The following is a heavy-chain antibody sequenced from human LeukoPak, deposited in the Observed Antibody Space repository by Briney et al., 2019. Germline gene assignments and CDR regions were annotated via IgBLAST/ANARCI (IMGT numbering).Heavy chain of an antibody. CDR3: ARDPGAAAGTSWFDP. J-gene: IGHJ5*02. Sequence: SETLSLTCTVSGGSISSYYWSWIRQPPGKGLEWIGYIYYSGSTYYNPSLKSRVTISVDTSKNQFSLKLSSVTAADTAVYYCARDPGAAAGTSWFDPWGQGTLVTVSS. CDR1: GGSISSYY. CDR2: IYYSGST. V-gene: IGHV4-59*12. D-gene: IGHD6-13*01.